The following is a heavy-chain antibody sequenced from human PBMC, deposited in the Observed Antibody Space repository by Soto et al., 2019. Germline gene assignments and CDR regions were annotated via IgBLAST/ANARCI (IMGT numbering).Heavy chain of an antibody. Sequence: SETLSLTCTVSGGSISSYYWSWIRQPPGKGLEWIGYIYYSGSTNYNPSLKSRVTISVDTSKNQSSLKLSSVTAADTAVYYCARDSGTTGWFDPWGQGTLVTVSS. D-gene: IGHD1-7*01. J-gene: IGHJ5*02. CDR2: IYYSGST. CDR3: ARDSGTTGWFDP. CDR1: GGSISSYY. V-gene: IGHV4-59*01.